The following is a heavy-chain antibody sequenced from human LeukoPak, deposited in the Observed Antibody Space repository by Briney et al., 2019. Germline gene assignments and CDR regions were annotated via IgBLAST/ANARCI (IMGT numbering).Heavy chain of an antibody. CDR1: GFTFSTYG. CDR2: ISGSSDSI. J-gene: IGHJ5*02. CDR3: GKSRIGCSGLVDL. V-gene: IGHV3-48*04. D-gene: IGHD2-15*01. Sequence: PGGSLRLSCAASGFTFSTYGMQWVRQVPGKGLEWVSYISGSSDSIKYAESVKGRFTNSRDNAKNSLYLHLSSLRAEDTAVYHCGKSRIGCSGLVDLWGQGTLVTVSS.